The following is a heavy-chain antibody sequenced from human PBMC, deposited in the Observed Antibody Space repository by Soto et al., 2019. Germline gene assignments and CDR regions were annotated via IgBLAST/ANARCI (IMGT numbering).Heavy chain of an antibody. D-gene: IGHD5-12*01. CDR3: ARSVYVGGDNYRFDP. CDR2: VFRGTT. J-gene: IGHJ5*02. V-gene: IGHV4-59*01. Sequence: PSETLSLTCTVSGGSITSYSXSWIRXLPGKGLEWIGDVFRGTTNHNPSLKSRVTISIDTSTNQFSLNLNSATATDTAVYYCARSVYVGGDNYRFDPWGQGTLVTVSS. CDR1: GGSITSYS.